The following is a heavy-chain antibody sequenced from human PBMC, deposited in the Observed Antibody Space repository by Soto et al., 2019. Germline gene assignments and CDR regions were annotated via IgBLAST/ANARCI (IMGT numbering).Heavy chain of an antibody. Sequence: QVRLVESGGDLVKPGGSLRLSCAASGFTFSDFYMTWIRQVPGKGLEWISYISGSSHVTNYADSVRGRFTIFRDNAKNSLYLQMNNLRIEDTAMYYCSRDPRSVDYWGQGTLVTVSS. D-gene: IGHD4-17*01. J-gene: IGHJ4*02. CDR1: GFTFSDFY. V-gene: IGHV3-11*06. CDR2: ISGSSHVT. CDR3: SRDPRSVDY.